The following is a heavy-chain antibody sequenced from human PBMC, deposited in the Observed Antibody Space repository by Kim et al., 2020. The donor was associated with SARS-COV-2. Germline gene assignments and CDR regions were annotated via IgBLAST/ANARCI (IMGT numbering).Heavy chain of an antibody. Sequence: GGSLRLSCAASGFTFDDYGMSWVRQAPGKGLEWVSGINWNGGSTGYADSVKGRFTISRDNAKNSLYLQMNSLRAEDTALYHCARDRGAGWYSSGSEGWFDPWGQGTLVTVSS. J-gene: IGHJ5*02. CDR1: GFTFDDYG. V-gene: IGHV3-20*01. CDR3: ARDRGAGWYSSGSEGWFDP. D-gene: IGHD6-19*01. CDR2: INWNGGST.